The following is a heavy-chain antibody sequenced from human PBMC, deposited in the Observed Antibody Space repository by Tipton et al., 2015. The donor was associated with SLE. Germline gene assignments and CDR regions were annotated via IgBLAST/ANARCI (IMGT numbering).Heavy chain of an antibody. CDR1: GFTFSSYA. CDR3: ERLETVVMSHSFDI. V-gene: IGHV3-30*04. Sequence: RSLRLSCAASGFTFSSYAMHWVRMAPGKGVEWVAVISYDGSNKYYADAGKGRFTISRDNSKNTLYLQLNSLRTEDTAVYFYERLETVVMSHSFDIWGQGTMLTVSS. J-gene: IGHJ3*02. CDR2: ISYDGSNK. D-gene: IGHD1-1*01.